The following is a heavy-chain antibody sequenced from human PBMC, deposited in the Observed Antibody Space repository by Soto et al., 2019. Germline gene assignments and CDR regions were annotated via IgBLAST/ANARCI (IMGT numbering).Heavy chain of an antibody. V-gene: IGHV3-30-3*01. CDR3: TSGRDSGWSYFYYYGVGV. Sequence: GGSLRLSCAVSGFNFRGYAMHWVRQAPGKGLEWLAVISYDGGNQYYADSLKGRFTVSRDNTKNTLYLQMTSLTPEDTAVYYCTSGRDSGWSYFYYYGVGVWGQGTTVTVSS. J-gene: IGHJ6*02. CDR1: GFNFRGYA. CDR2: ISYDGGNQ. D-gene: IGHD6-19*01.